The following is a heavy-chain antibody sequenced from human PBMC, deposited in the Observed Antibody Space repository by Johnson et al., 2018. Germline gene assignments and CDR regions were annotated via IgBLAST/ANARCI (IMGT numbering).Heavy chain of an antibody. D-gene: IGHD3-10*01. V-gene: IGHV3-33*01. J-gene: IGHJ6*02. CDR1: GFTFSSYG. CDR2: IWYDGSNK. CDR3: AGGNYWLWFGGEYYYGMDV. Sequence: QVQLVQSGGGVVQXGRSLRLSCAASGFTFSSYGMHWVRQAPGKGLEWVAVIWYDGSNKYYADSVKARFTISRNNSKNALYLQMHSLRAEDTAGYYGAGGNYWLWFGGEYYYGMDVGGQGTTVTVSS.